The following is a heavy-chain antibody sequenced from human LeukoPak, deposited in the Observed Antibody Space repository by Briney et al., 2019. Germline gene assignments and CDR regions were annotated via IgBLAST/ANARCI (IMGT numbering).Heavy chain of an antibody. V-gene: IGHV1-2*02. CDR1: GYTFTGYY. D-gene: IGHD6-13*01. Sequence: GASVKVSCKTSGYTFTGYYIHWVRQAPGHGLEWMGWIDPNSGGRNFAQNFEGRVTMTKDRSLTTAYMELSSLTFDDTAVYYCARASSSWSHSWFDPWGQGTLVTVSS. J-gene: IGHJ5*02. CDR2: IDPNSGGR. CDR3: ARASSSWSHSWFDP.